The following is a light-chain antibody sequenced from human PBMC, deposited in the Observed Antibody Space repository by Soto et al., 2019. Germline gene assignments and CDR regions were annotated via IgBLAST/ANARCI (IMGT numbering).Light chain of an antibody. CDR1: QSVSSN. V-gene: IGKV3-20*01. Sequence: IVMTHSPASLSVSAGDIAALSFRASQSVSSNLAWYQQKPGQAPRLLIYDASSRATGIPDRFSGGGSGTDFTLTISRLEPEDFAVYYCQQFSSYPLTFGGGTKVDIK. J-gene: IGKJ4*01. CDR2: DAS. CDR3: QQFSSYPLT.